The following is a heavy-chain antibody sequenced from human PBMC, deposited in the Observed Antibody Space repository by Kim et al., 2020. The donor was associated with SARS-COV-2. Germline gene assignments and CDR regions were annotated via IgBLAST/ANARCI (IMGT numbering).Heavy chain of an antibody. CDR3: ARPYSNNYYYGMDV. J-gene: IGHJ6*02. Sequence: AATVGCRFPISRDNSKNTLYLQMNSMGAEYTAVYYCARPYSNNYYYGMDVWGQGTTVTVSS. V-gene: IGHV3-53*01. D-gene: IGHD4-4*01.